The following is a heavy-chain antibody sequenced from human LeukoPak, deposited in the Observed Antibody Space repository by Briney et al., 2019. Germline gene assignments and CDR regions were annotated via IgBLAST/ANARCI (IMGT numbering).Heavy chain of an antibody. V-gene: IGHV3-7*01. CDR1: GFTVSSNYW. CDR3: ARQGDDY. CDR2: IKEDGSEK. J-gene: IGHJ4*01. Sequence: GGSLRLSCAASGFTVSSNYWMSWVRQAPGKGLECVANIKEDGSEKHYVDSVKGRFTISRDNAKNSLYLQMNSLRAEDTAVYYCARQGDDYWGHGTLVTVSS. D-gene: IGHD3-16*01.